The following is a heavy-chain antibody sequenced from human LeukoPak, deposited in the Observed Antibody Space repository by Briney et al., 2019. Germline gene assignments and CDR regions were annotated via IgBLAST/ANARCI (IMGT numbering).Heavy chain of an antibody. V-gene: IGHV3-53*01. CDR3: ARGRGCSSMSCYPDY. D-gene: IGHD2-2*01. Sequence: PGGSLRLSCAASGFTVSGDYMSWVRQAPGKGLEWVSVIYGAGSTYYADSVKGRFTISRDNSKNTLYPQMNSLRVEDTAVYYCARGRGCSSMSCYPDYWGQGTLVTVSS. CDR1: GFTVSGDY. CDR2: IYGAGST. J-gene: IGHJ4*02.